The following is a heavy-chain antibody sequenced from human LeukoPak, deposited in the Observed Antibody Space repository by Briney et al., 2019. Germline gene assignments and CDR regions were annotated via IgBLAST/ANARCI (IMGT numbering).Heavy chain of an antibody. CDR2: IIPIFGTA. V-gene: IGHV1-69*13. CDR1: GGTFSSYA. CDR3: ARDGDSGPTYGGISHF. Sequence: ASVKVSCKASGGTFSSYAISWVRQAPGQGLEWMGGIIPIFGTANYAQKFQGRVTITADESTSTAYMELKSLRSDDTAVYYCARDGDSGPTYGGISHFWGQGTLVTVSS. J-gene: IGHJ4*02. D-gene: IGHD4-23*01.